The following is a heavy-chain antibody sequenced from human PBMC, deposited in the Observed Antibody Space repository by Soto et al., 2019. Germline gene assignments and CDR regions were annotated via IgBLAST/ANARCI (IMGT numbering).Heavy chain of an antibody. CDR1: GFTFRSYE. CDR2: ISSSGSTI. CDR3: ARDGRYFDF. J-gene: IGHJ4*02. V-gene: IGHV3-48*03. Sequence: GGSLRVSCAASGFTFRSYEMNWVRQAPGKGLEWISYISSSGSTIYYADSVKGRFAISRDNAENSLYLQMKSLRAEDTAVYYCARDGRYFDFWGQGALVTVSS.